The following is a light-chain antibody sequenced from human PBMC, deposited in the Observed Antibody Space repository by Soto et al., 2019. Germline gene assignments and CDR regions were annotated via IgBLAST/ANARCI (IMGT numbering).Light chain of an antibody. CDR3: AGWDDSLNGYV. V-gene: IGLV1-36*01. J-gene: IGLJ1*01. CDR2: HDD. CDR1: SSNIGNNP. Sequence: QSVLTQPPSVSEAPRQRVTISCSGSSSNIGNNPVNWYQQLPGKAPKLLIFHDDVLPSGVSDRFSASKSGTSASLAISGLQSEDEATYYCAGWDDSLNGYVFATGTKVTV.